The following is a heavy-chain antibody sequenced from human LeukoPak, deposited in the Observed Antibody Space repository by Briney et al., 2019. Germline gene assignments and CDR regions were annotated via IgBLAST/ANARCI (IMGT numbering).Heavy chain of an antibody. CDR2: ISGSGGST. CDR3: ARRHCSSTSCYIGD. V-gene: IGHV3-23*01. D-gene: IGHD2-2*02. Sequence: GGSLRLSCAASGFTFSSYAMSWVRQAPGKGLEWVSAISGSGGSTYYADSVKGRFTISRDNSKNSLYLQMNSPRAEDTAVYYCARRHCSSTSCYIGDWGQGTLVTVSS. J-gene: IGHJ4*02. CDR1: GFTFSSYA.